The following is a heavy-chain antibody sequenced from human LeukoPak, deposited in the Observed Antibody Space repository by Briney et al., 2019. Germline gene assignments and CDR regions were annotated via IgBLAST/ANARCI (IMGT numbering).Heavy chain of an antibody. CDR2: IIPTFGTA. Sequence: SVKVSCKASGDTFNNFAISWVRQAPGQGLEWMGGIIPTFGTANYAQKFQSRVTITAEESTSTVYMELSSLRFEDTAMYYCAREHGDDLSPGGDTFDIWGQGTMVTVSS. CDR3: AREHGDDLSPGGDTFDI. V-gene: IGHV1-69*13. D-gene: IGHD5-12*01. CDR1: GDTFNNFA. J-gene: IGHJ3*02.